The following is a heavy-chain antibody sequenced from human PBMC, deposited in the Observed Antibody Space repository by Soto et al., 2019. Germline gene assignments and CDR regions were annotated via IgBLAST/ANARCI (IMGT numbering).Heavy chain of an antibody. J-gene: IGHJ5*02. CDR2: ISAYNGNT. CDR3: ARSRRGYQLLDSPYWFDP. D-gene: IGHD2-2*01. V-gene: IGHV1-18*01. CDR1: GYTFTSYG. Sequence: ASVKVSCKASGYTFTSYGISWVRQAPGQGLEWMGWISAYNGNTNYAQKLQGRVTMTTDTSTSTAYMELRSLRSDDTAVYYCARSRRGYQLLDSPYWFDPWGQGTLVTVSS.